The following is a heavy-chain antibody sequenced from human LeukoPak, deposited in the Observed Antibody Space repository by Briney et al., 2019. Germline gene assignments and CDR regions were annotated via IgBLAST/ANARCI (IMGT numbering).Heavy chain of an antibody. J-gene: IGHJ5*02. V-gene: IGHV4-59*08. CDR3: ARRSVSGYDYNWFDP. CDR2: IYYSGST. D-gene: IGHD5-12*01. CDR1: GGSISSYY. Sequence: SETLSLTCTVSGGSISSYYWSWIRQPPGKGLEWIGYIYYSGSTYYNPSLKSRVTISVDTSNNQFSLKLSSVTAADTAVYYCARRSVSGYDYNWFDPWGQGTLVTVSS.